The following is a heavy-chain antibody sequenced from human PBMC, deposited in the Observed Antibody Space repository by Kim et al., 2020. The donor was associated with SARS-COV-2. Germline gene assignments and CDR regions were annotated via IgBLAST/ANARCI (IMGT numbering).Heavy chain of an antibody. Sequence: GGSLRLSCAASGFTFSSYGMHWVRQAPGKGLEWVAVIWYDGSNKYYADSVKGRFTISRDNSKNTLYLQMNSLRAEDTAVYYCAREYYYGSGSYRNDAFDIWGQGTMVTVSS. CDR1: GFTFSSYG. D-gene: IGHD3-10*01. V-gene: IGHV3-33*01. CDR3: AREYYYGSGSYRNDAFDI. J-gene: IGHJ3*02. CDR2: IWYDGSNK.